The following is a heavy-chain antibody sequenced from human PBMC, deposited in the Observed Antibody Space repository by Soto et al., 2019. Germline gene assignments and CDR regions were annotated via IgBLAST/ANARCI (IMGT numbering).Heavy chain of an antibody. Sequence: GGSLRLSCAASGFTFRTYGMHWVRQAPGKGLEWVAVIWYDGSNKYYADSVKGRFTISRDNSKNTLYMQMNSLRAEDTAVYYCARDRVGNCGSLTWFDPCGQGTLVTVAS. D-gene: IGHD7-27*01. CDR3: ARDRVGNCGSLTWFDP. CDR2: IWYDGSNK. V-gene: IGHV3-33*01. CDR1: GFTFRTYG. J-gene: IGHJ5*02.